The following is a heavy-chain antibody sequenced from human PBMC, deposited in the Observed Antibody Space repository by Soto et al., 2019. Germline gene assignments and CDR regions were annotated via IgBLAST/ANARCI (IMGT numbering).Heavy chain of an antibody. V-gene: IGHV6-1*01. D-gene: IGHD6-25*01. CDR2: TYYRSKWYN. CDR1: GDSVSSNSAA. CDR3: ARGSGIEADPAESDYQGGFDY. Sequence: SQTLSLTCAISGDSVSSNSAAWNWIRQSPSRGLEWLGRTYYRSKWYNDYAVSVKSRITINPDTSKNQFSLQLNSVTPEDTAVYYCARGSGIEADPAESDYQGGFDYWGQGTLVTVSS. J-gene: IGHJ4*02.